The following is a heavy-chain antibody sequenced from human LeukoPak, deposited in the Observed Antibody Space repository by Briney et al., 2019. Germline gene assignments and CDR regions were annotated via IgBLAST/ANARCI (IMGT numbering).Heavy chain of an antibody. J-gene: IGHJ3*02. CDR2: VKKDGSEK. D-gene: IGHD5-18*01. CDR1: GFTFSNNW. CDR3: AGGGRIQLWLRAVGSAFDI. Sequence: GGSLRLSCAASGFTFSNNWMTWVRQAPGKGLEWVASVKKDGSEKYYVDSVKGRFTISRDNAKNSLYLQMNSLRAEDTAVYYCAGGGRIQLWLRAVGSAFDIWGQGTMVTVSS. V-gene: IGHV3-7*04.